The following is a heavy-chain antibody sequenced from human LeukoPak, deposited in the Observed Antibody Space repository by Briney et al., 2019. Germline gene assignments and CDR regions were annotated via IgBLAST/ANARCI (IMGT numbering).Heavy chain of an antibody. J-gene: IGHJ4*02. D-gene: IGHD6-19*01. CDR1: GFSLSTSAVG. CDR3: AHRLLGSGWYRAFDY. V-gene: IGHV2-5*01. CDR2: IYWNDDK. Sequence: ESGPTLVKPTQTLTLTCTFSGFSLSTSAVGVGWIRQPPGKALEWLALIYWNDDKSYNPSLKRRLTITKDTSKNQVVLTMTNMDPVDTATYYCAHRLLGSGWYRAFDYWGQGTLVTVSS.